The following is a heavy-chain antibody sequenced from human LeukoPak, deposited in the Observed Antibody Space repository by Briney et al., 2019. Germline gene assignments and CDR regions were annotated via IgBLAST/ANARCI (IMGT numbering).Heavy chain of an antibody. J-gene: IGHJ6*03. V-gene: IGHV3-48*04. CDR3: ARVVGPERYFDWLPRYYYYMDV. D-gene: IGHD3-9*01. CDR2: ISSSSSTI. CDR1: GFTFSSYS. Sequence: GGSLRLSCAASGFTFSSYSIDWVRQAPGKGLEWLSYISSSSSTIYYADSVKGRFTISRDNAKNSLYLQMNSLRAEDTAVYYCARVVGPERYFDWLPRYYYYMDVWGKGTTVTVSS.